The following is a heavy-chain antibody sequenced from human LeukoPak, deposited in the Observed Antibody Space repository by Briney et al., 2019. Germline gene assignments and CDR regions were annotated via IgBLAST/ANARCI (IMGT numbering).Heavy chain of an antibody. J-gene: IGHJ6*03. CDR1: GYSFTSYW. V-gene: IGHV5-51*01. CDR3: ARHQRASSGQSLYYYFYMDV. CDR2: IYPGDSDI. D-gene: IGHD3-22*01. Sequence: GESLKISCKGFGYSFTSYWIGWGRQMPGKGVEWMGLIYPGDSDIRYSPSFQGQVTISSDKSISTDYLQWRRLKASATAMSYCARHQRASSGQSLYYYFYMDVWGQGTTVTVSS.